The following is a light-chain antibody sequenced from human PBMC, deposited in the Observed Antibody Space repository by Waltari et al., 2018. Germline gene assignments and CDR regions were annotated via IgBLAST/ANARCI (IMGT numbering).Light chain of an antibody. J-gene: IGKJ1*01. V-gene: IGKV3-20*01. CDR2: TTY. CDR3: QNYVRLPAT. CDR1: QSVARA. Sequence: EIVLTQSPGTLSLSPGERATLSCRASQSVARALAWYQQKPGQPPRPLIYTTYTRATGGPDRFSGGGSGTDFSLTISRLEPEDFAVYYCQNYVRLPATFGQGTKVEIK.